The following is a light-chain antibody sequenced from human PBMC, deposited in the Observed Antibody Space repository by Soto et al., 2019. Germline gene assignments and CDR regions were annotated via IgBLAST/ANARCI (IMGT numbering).Light chain of an antibody. CDR2: EVS. J-gene: IGLJ1*01. CDR3: KSYTSIDTYV. V-gene: IGLV2-14*01. Sequence: QSVLTQPASVSGSPGRSITISCTGTSSDVGGYKYVSWYQQHPDKAPKLIIFEVSNRPSGISSRFSGSKSGNTASLTISGLQAEDEADYYCKSYTSIDTYVFGSGTKVTVL. CDR1: SSDVGGYKY.